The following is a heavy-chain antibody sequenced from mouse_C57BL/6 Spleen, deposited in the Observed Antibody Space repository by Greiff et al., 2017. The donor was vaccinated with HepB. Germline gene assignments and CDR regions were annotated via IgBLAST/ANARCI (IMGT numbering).Heavy chain of an antibody. CDR2: ISDGGSYT. V-gene: IGHV5-4*01. CDR1: GFTFSSYA. Sequence: EVQGVESGGGLVKPGGSLKLSCAASGFTFSSYAMSWVRQTPEKRLEWVATISDGGSYTYYPDNVKGRFTISRDNAKNNLYLQMSHLKSEDTAMYYCARAIYYYGSSYAMDYWGQGTSVTVSS. CDR3: ARAIYYYGSSYAMDY. J-gene: IGHJ4*01. D-gene: IGHD1-1*01.